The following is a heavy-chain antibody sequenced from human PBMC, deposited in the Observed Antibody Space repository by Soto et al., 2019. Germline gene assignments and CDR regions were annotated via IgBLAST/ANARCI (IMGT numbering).Heavy chain of an antibody. CDR3: AREYDSSGYYQYYFDY. CDR2: IIPIFGTA. J-gene: IGHJ4*02. V-gene: IGHV1-69*13. D-gene: IGHD3-22*01. CDR1: GGTFSSYA. Sequence: SVKVSCKASGGTFSSYAISWVRQAPGQGLEWMGGIIPIFGTANYAQKFQGRVTITADESTSTAYMELSGLRSEDTAVYYCAREYDSSGYYQYYFDYWGQGTLVTVSS.